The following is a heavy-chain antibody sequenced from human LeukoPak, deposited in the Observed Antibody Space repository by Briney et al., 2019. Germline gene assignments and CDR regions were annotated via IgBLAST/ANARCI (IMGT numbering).Heavy chain of an antibody. V-gene: IGHV3-9*03. J-gene: IGHJ3*02. CDR3: AKDLGNTIFGVVSNAFDI. D-gene: IGHD3-3*01. CDR2: ISWNSGSI. Sequence: GRSLRLSCAASGFTFDDYAMHWVRQAPGKGLEWVSGISWNSGSIGYADSVKGRFTISRDNAKNSLYLQMNSLRAEDMALYYCAKDLGNTIFGVVSNAFDIWGQGTMVTVPS. CDR1: GFTFDDYA.